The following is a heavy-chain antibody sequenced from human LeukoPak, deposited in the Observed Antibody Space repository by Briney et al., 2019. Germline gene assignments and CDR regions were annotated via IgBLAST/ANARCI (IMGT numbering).Heavy chain of an antibody. J-gene: IGHJ5*02. CDR2: IYTSGST. D-gene: IGHD2-2*01. CDR3: ARGCSSTSCYAGWFDP. Sequence: SETLSLTCTVSGGSISSYYWSWIRQPPGKGLEWIGYIYTSGSTNYNPSLKSRVTMSVDTSKNQFSLKLSSVTAADTAVYYCARGCSSTSCYAGWFDPWGQGTLVTVSS. CDR1: GGSISSYY. V-gene: IGHV4-4*08.